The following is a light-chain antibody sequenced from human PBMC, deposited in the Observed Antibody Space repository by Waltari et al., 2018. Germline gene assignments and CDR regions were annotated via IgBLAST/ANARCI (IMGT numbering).Light chain of an antibody. CDR3: QQSYRTQYT. V-gene: IGKV1-39*01. CDR1: QNINRY. CDR2: AAS. J-gene: IGKJ2*01. Sequence: DIQMTQFPSSLSASVGDRVTISCRASQNINRYLNWYQQKPGKAPKLLICAASTLQSGVPSRFSGSGSGTDFTLTISSLQPEDSASYYCQQSYRTQYTFGQGTKVEV.